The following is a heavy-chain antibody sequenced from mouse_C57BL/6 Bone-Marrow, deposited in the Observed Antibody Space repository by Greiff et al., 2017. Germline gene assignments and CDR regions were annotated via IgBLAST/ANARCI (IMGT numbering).Heavy chain of an antibody. J-gene: IGHJ1*03. CDR2: IYPRSGNT. CDR1: GYTFTSYG. Sequence: QVQLQQSGAELARPGASVKLSCKASGYTFTSYGISWVKQRTGQGLEWIGEIYPRSGNTYYNEKFKGKATLTADTSSSTAYMELRSLTSDDTAVYFCPLLRYPGDFDVWGTGTTVTVSS. CDR3: PLLRYPGDFDV. D-gene: IGHD1-1*01. V-gene: IGHV1-81*01.